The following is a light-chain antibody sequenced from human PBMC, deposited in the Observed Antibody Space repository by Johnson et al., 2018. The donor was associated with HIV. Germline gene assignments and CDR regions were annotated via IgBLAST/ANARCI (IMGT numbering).Light chain of an antibody. CDR3: GTWDSSLSAGDV. V-gene: IGLV1-51*01. CDR2: DNN. Sequence: QSVLTQPPSVSAAPGQKVDISCSGSSSNIESDYVSWYQQLPGTAPKLLIYDNNKRHSGIPDRFSGSKSGTSATLGITGLQPGDEADYYCGTWDSSLSAGDVFGTGTKVTVL. CDR1: SSNIESDY. J-gene: IGLJ1*01.